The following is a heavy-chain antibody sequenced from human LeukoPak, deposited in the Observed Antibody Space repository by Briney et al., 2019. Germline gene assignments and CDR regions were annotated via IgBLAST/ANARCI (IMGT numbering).Heavy chain of an antibody. J-gene: IGHJ6*02. CDR3: AKDHSGYDFWSGYYYYYYGMDV. V-gene: IGHV3-30*18. CDR2: ISYDGSNK. Sequence: PGRSLRLSCAASGFTFSSYGMHWVRQAPGKGLEWVAVISYDGSNKYYADSVKGRFTISRDNSKNTLYLQMNSLRAEDTAVYYCAKDHSGYDFWSGYYYYYYGMDVWGQGTTVTVSS. CDR1: GFTFSSYG. D-gene: IGHD3-3*01.